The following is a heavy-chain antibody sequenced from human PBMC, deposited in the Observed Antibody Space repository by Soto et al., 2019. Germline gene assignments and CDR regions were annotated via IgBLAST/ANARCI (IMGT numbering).Heavy chain of an antibody. CDR2: TYYRSKWYN. D-gene: IGHD1-1*01. J-gene: IGHJ6*02. Sequence: PSQTLSLTCAISGDSVSSNSAAWNWIRQSPSRGLEWLGRTYYRSKWYNDYAVSVKSRITINPDTSKNQFSLQLNSVTPEDTAVYYCARDLWNPPRSLSYYGMDVWGQGTTVTVSS. CDR1: GDSVSSNSAA. CDR3: ARDLWNPPRSLSYYGMDV. V-gene: IGHV6-1*01.